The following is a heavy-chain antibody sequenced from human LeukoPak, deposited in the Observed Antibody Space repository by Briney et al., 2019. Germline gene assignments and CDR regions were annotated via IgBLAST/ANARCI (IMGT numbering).Heavy chain of an antibody. J-gene: IGHJ3*02. D-gene: IGHD3-22*01. V-gene: IGHV3-9*01. CDR3: ARDGTPAYYYDSSGYLDAFDI. CDR2: ISWNSGSI. CDR1: GFTFDDYA. Sequence: GGSLRLSCAASGFTFDDYAMHWVRQAPGKGLEWVSGISWNSGSIGYADSVKGRFTISRDNAKNSLYLQMNSLRAEDTAVYYCARDGTPAYYYDSSGYLDAFDIWGQGTMVTVSS.